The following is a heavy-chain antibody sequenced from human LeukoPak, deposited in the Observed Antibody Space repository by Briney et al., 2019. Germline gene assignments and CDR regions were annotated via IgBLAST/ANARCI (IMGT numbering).Heavy chain of an antibody. D-gene: IGHD3-3*01. J-gene: IGHJ4*02. Sequence: SGTLSLTCAVSGGSISSSNWWSWVRQPPGKGLEWIGEIYHSGSTNYNPSLKSRVTISVDKSENQFSLKLSSVTAADTAVYYCARVTYDFWSATIDYWGQGTLVTVSS. CDR1: GGSISSSNW. V-gene: IGHV4-4*02. CDR3: ARVTYDFWSATIDY. CDR2: IYHSGST.